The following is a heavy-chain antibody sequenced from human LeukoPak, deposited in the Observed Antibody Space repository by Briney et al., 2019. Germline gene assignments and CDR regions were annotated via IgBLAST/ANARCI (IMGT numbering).Heavy chain of an antibody. CDR2: VYYTGST. D-gene: IGHD6-13*01. V-gene: IGHV4-59*11. CDR3: ARVRSSSWFGDTFDY. Sequence: SETLSLTCTVSGDSMSSHYWSWIRQPPGKGLEWIGYVYYTGSTNYNPSLKSRVTISVDTSKNQFSLKLNSVTAADTAVYFCARVRSSSWFGDTFDYWGQGTLVTVSS. CDR1: GDSMSSHY. J-gene: IGHJ4*02.